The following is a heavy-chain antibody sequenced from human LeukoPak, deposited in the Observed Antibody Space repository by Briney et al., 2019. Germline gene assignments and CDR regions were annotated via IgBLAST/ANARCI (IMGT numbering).Heavy chain of an antibody. D-gene: IGHD3-3*01. CDR2: INHSGST. J-gene: IGHJ5*02. Sequence: PSGTLSLTCAVYGGSFSGYYWSWIRQPPGKGLEWIGEINHSGSTNYNPSLKSRVTISVDTSKNQFSLKLSSVTAADTAVYYCARANLDYDFWSGYYSWFDPWGQGTLVTVSS. V-gene: IGHV4-34*01. CDR3: ARANLDYDFWSGYYSWFDP. CDR1: GGSFSGYY.